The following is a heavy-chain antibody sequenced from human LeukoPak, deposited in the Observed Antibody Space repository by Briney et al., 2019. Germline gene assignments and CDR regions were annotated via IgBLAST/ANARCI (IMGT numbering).Heavy chain of an antibody. D-gene: IGHD3-10*01. CDR1: GYTFTGYY. CDR3: ARVQASPYYYGSGSYPNYYMDV. Sequence: WASVKVSCKASGYTFTGYYMHWVRQAPGQGLEWMGWINPNSGGTNYAQKFQGRVTMTRDTSISTAYMELSRLRSDDTAVYYCARVQASPYYYGSGSYPNYYMDVWGKGTTVTISS. J-gene: IGHJ6*03. V-gene: IGHV1-2*02. CDR2: INPNSGGT.